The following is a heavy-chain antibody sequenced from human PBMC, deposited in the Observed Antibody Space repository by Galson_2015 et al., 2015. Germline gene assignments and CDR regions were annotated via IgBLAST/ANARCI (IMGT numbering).Heavy chain of an antibody. V-gene: IGHV3-73*01. D-gene: IGHD2-2*01. CDR2: IRSKANSYAT. CDR3: TRPGYCSSTSCSYYYYYMDV. Sequence: SLRLSCAAPGFTFSGSAMHWVRQASGKGLEWVGRIRSKANSYATAYAASVKGRFTISRDDSKNTAYLQMNSLKTEDTAVYYCTRPGYCSSTSCSYYYYYMDVWGKGTTVTVSS. CDR1: GFTFSGSA. J-gene: IGHJ6*03.